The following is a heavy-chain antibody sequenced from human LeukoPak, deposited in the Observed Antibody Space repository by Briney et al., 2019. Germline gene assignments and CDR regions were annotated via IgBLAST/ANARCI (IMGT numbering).Heavy chain of an antibody. Sequence: PGGSLRLSCAASGFTFSNYGMHWVRQAPGKGLEWVAVISYDGSNKYYADSVKGRFTISRDNSKNTLYLQMSSLRAEDTAVYYCAKEGSSSSWDYWGRGTLVTVSS. CDR1: GFTFSNYG. D-gene: IGHD6-6*01. CDR3: AKEGSSSSWDY. CDR2: ISYDGSNK. J-gene: IGHJ4*02. V-gene: IGHV3-30*18.